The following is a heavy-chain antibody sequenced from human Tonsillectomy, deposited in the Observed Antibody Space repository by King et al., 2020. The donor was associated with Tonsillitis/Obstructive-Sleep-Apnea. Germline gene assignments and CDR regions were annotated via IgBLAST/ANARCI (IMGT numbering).Heavy chain of an antibody. CDR3: ARQGAYCSSSSCHTDAFDI. CDR2: IYPGDSDT. V-gene: IGHV5-51*01. Sequence: VQLVESGAEVKKPGESLKISCKGSGYSFTSYWIGWVRQMPGKGLEWMGIIYPGDSDTRYSPSFQGQVTISADKSTSTAYLQWSSLKASDTAMYYCARQGAYCSSSSCHTDAFDIWGQGTMVTVSS. D-gene: IGHD2-2*02. J-gene: IGHJ3*02. CDR1: GYSFTSYW.